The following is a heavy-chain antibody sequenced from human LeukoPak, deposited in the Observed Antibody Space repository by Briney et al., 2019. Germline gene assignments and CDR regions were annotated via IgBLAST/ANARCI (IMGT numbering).Heavy chain of an antibody. Sequence: PGGSLRLSCAASGFTFSSYGMHWVRQAPGKGLEWVAVIWYDGSNKYYADSVKGRFTISRDNSKNTLYLQMNSLRAEDTAVYYCAKPKGGLVTTYYFDYWGQGTLVTVSS. CDR3: AKPKGGLVTTYYFDY. J-gene: IGHJ4*02. V-gene: IGHV3-30*02. CDR1: GFTFSSYG. D-gene: IGHD4-17*01. CDR2: IWYDGSNK.